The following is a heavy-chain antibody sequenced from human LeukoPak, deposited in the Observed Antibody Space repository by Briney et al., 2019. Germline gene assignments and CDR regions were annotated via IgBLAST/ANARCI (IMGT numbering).Heavy chain of an antibody. J-gene: IGHJ4*02. CDR2: ISWNSGSI. CDR3: AKALLRYFDWTFDY. CDR1: GFTFDDYA. Sequence: GGSLRLSCAASGFTFDDYAMHWVRQAPGKGLEWVSGISWNSGSIGYADSVKGRFTISRDNAKNSLYLQMNSLRAEDTALYYCAKALLRYFDWTFDYWGQGTLVTVSS. V-gene: IGHV3-9*01. D-gene: IGHD3-9*01.